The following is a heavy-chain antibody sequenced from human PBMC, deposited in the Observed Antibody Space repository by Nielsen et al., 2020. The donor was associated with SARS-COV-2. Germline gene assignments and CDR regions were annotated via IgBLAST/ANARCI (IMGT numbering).Heavy chain of an antibody. CDR2: IYYSGST. CDR1: GGSISSYY. V-gene: IGHV4-59*08. CDR3: ARGIAAAGGVWFDP. J-gene: IGHJ5*02. D-gene: IGHD6-13*01. Sequence: SETLSLTCTVSGGSISSYYWSWIRQPPGKGLEWIGYIYYSGSTNYNPSLKSRVTISVDTSKNQFSLKLSSVTAADTAVYYCARGIAAAGGVWFDPWGQGTLVTVSS.